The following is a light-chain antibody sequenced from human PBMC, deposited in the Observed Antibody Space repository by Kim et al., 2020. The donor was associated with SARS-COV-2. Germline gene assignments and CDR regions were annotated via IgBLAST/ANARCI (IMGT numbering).Light chain of an antibody. CDR3: QQYVNSPLT. V-gene: IGKV3-20*01. J-gene: IGKJ1*01. CDR2: GAS. CDR1: QTFSSSY. Sequence: IVLTQSPGTLSLSPGERATLSCRASQTFSSSYLAWYQQRPGQAPRLLISGASNRATGILDRFSGSGSGTDFTLTISRLEPEDFAVYYCQQYVNSPLTFGQGTKVDIK.